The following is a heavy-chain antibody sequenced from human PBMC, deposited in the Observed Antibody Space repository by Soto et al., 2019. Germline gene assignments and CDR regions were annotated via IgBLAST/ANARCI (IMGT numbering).Heavy chain of an antibody. CDR1: GYTFTGYY. Sequence: GASVKVSCKASGYTFTGYYMHWVRQAPGQGLEWMGWISAYNGNTNYAQKLQGRVTMTTDTSTSTAYMELRSLRSDDTAVYYCARDRIADFPFDPWGQGTLVTVSS. J-gene: IGHJ5*02. CDR2: ISAYNGNT. V-gene: IGHV1-18*04. D-gene: IGHD3-3*01. CDR3: ARDRIADFPFDP.